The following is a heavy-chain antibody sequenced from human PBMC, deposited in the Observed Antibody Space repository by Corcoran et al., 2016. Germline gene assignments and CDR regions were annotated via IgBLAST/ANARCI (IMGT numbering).Heavy chain of an antibody. Sequence: QLQLQESGPGLVKPSETLSLTCTVSGGSISSSSYYWGWIRQPPGKGLEWIGSIYYSGSTYYNPSLKRRVTISVDTSKNQFSLKLSSVTAADTAVYYCARLFPRYYGMDVWGQGTTVTVSS. CDR1: GGSISSSSYY. D-gene: IGHD6-6*01. CDR3: ARLFPRYYGMDV. V-gene: IGHV4-39*01. CDR2: IYYSGST. J-gene: IGHJ6*02.